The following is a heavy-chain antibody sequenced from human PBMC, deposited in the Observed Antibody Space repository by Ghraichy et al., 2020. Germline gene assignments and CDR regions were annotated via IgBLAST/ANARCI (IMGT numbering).Heavy chain of an antibody. D-gene: IGHD3-3*01. Sequence: QTLSLTCTVSGGSISSYYWSWIRQPPGKGLEWIGYIYYSGSTNYNPSLKSRVTISVDTSKNQFSLKLSSVTAADTAVYYCARGVGFWSGYYSYYGMDVWGQGTTVTVSS. CDR3: ARGVGFWSGYYSYYGMDV. CDR2: IYYSGST. J-gene: IGHJ6*02. V-gene: IGHV4-59*01. CDR1: GGSISSYY.